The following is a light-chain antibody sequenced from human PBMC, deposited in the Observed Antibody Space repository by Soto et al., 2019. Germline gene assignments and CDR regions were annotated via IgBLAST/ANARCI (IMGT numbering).Light chain of an antibody. CDR2: GNG. Sequence: QSVLTQPPSVSGAPGQRVTISWSGTSSSIGAGYEVHWYHQRPGTAPKLVVSGNGNRPSGVPDRLSASKSGTSASLAITGLPAEDEGHYYCQSYDKRLTAYVFGTGTKLTVL. V-gene: IGLV1-40*01. CDR3: QSYDKRLTAYV. CDR1: SSSIGAGYE. J-gene: IGLJ1*01.